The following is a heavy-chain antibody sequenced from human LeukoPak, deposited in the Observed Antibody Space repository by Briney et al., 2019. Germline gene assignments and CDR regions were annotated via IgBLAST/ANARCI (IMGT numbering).Heavy chain of an antibody. CDR2: IYPGDSDT. Sequence: GESLKISCKGSGYTFTSYWIGWVRQMPGKGLEWMGIIYPGDSDTTYSPSFQGQVTISADKSISTAYVQWSSLKASDTAMYYCARRPHYSNSNYYFDYWGQGTLVTVSS. J-gene: IGHJ4*02. V-gene: IGHV5-51*01. CDR1: GYTFTSYW. D-gene: IGHD6-13*01. CDR3: ARRPHYSNSNYYFDY.